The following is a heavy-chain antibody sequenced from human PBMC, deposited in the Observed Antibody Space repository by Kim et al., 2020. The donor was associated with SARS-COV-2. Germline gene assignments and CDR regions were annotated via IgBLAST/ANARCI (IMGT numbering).Heavy chain of an antibody. J-gene: IGHJ5*02. Sequence: SETLSLTCAVYGGSFSGYYWSWIRQPPGKGLEWIGEINHSGSTNYNPSLKSRVTISVDTSKNQFSLKLSSVTAADTAVYYCARILHRYGSGSYYSYNWFDPWGQGTLVTVSS. D-gene: IGHD3-10*01. CDR3: ARILHRYGSGSYYSYNWFDP. CDR1: GGSFSGYY. CDR2: INHSGST. V-gene: IGHV4-34*01.